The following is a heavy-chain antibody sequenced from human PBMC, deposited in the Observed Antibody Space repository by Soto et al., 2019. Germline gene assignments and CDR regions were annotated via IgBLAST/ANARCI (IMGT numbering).Heavy chain of an antibody. J-gene: IGHJ4*02. CDR2: IFHSGAT. V-gene: IGHV4-4*02. CDR3: ARQLERGDLPEGFEY. Sequence: EQVLESGGGLVQPGGSLRLSCAASGFTFTKYAMNWVRQAPGKGLEWIGEIFHSGATKYNPSLESRVTMSVDKANNQLSLKLRSVTAADTAVYYCARQLERGDLPEGFEYWGQGTLATVSS. CDR1: GFTFTKYA. D-gene: IGHD1-1*01.